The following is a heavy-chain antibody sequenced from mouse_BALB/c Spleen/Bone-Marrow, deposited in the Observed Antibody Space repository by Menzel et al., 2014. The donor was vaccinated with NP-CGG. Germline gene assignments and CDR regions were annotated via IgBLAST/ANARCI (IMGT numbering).Heavy chain of an antibody. V-gene: IGHV1-80*01. D-gene: IGHD2-1*01. CDR3: ARRVYGNSWYFDV. Sequence: VQLRQSGAELVRPGSSVKISCKASGYAFSSYWMNWVKQRPGQGLEWIGQIYPGDGDTNYNGKFKGKATLTADKSSSTAYMQLSSLTSEVSAVYFCARRVYGNSWYFDVWGAGTTVTVSS. CDR1: GYAFSSYW. J-gene: IGHJ1*01. CDR2: IYPGDGDT.